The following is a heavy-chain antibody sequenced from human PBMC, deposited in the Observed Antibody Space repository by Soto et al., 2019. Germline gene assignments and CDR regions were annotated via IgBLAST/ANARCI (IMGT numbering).Heavy chain of an antibody. V-gene: IGHV5-51*01. CDR1: GYSFTSYW. J-gene: IGHJ5*02. CDR2: IYPGDSDT. CDR3: ARQISRRDSSGYYYNRFDP. D-gene: IGHD3-22*01. Sequence: PGESLKISCKGSGYSFTSYWIGWVRQMPGKGLEWMGIIYPGDSDTRYSPSFQGQVTIPADKSISTAYLQWSSLKASDTAMYYCARQISRRDSSGYYYNRFDPWGQGTLVTVSS.